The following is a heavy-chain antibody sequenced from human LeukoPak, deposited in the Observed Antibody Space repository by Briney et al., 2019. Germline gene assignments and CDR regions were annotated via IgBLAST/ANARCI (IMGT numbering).Heavy chain of an antibody. J-gene: IGHJ5*02. CDR3: ARDKGDYGDYYWFDP. Sequence: SETLSLTCTLSGASISRYYSSWVRHAPGKGLEWLGYIYYSGSTNYNPSLKSRVTISVDTSKNQFSLKMRSVTAADTAVYYCARDKGDYGDYYWFDPWGQGTLVTVSS. V-gene: IGHV4-59*01. D-gene: IGHD4-17*01. CDR2: IYYSGST. CDR1: GASISRYY.